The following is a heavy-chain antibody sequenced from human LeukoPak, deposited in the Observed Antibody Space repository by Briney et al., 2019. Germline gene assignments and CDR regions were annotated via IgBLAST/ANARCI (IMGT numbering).Heavy chain of an antibody. CDR3: VAWSDY. CDR2: ISYDGSYK. D-gene: IGHD3/OR15-3a*01. CDR1: GFTFNNYG. V-gene: IGHV3-30*03. Sequence: GGSLRLSCAASGFTFNNYGMHWVRQAPGKGLGCVAVISYDGSYKYYADSVKGRFTISRDNSENTLYLQMNVLRAEDTAVYYCVAWSDYWGQGTLVTVSS. J-gene: IGHJ4*02.